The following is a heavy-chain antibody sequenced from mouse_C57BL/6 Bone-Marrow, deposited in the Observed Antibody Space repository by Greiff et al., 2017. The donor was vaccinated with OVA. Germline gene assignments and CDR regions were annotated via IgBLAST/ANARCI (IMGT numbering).Heavy chain of an antibody. V-gene: IGHV5-12*01. CDR2: ISNGGGST. Sequence: EVKLMESGGGLVQPGGSLKLSCAASGFTFSDFYMYWIRQTPEKRLEWVAYISNGGGSTYYPDTVKGRFTISRDNAKNTLYLQMSRLKSEDTAMYYCARLDAMDYWDQGNSVTVSS. CDR3: ARLDAMDY. CDR1: GFTFSDFY. J-gene: IGHJ4*01.